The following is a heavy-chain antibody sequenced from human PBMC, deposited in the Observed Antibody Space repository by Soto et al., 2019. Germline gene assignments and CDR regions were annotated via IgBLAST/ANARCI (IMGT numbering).Heavy chain of an antibody. V-gene: IGHV1-69*13. D-gene: IGHD6-13*01. Sequence: ASVKVSCKASGGTFSSYAISWVRQAPGQGLEWMGGIIPIFGTANYAQKFQGRVTITADESTSTAYMELSSLRSEDTAVYYCARVWGTLIAAAGPLDYWGQGTLVTVSS. CDR2: IIPIFGTA. CDR1: GGTFSSYA. J-gene: IGHJ4*02. CDR3: ARVWGTLIAAAGPLDY.